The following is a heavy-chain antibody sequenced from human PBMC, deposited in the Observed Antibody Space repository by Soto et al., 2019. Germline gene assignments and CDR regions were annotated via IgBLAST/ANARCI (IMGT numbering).Heavy chain of an antibody. V-gene: IGHV3-9*01. CDR2: ISWNSGSI. CDR3: AKGALPRYLSSANDY. D-gene: IGHD2-2*02. J-gene: IGHJ4*02. Sequence: PGGSLRLSCAASGFTFRNYAMSWVRQAPGKGLEWVSSISWNSGSIGYADSVKGRFTISRDNAKNSLYLQMNSLRAEDTALYYCAKGALPRYLSSANDYWGQGTLVTVSS. CDR1: GFTFRNYA.